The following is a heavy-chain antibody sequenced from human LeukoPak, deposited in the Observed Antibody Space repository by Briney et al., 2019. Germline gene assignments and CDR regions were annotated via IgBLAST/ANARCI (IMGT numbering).Heavy chain of an antibody. CDR3: ARGVIPYNWFDP. J-gene: IGHJ5*02. Sequence: SETLSLTCAVSGYSISSGYYWGWIRQPPWKGLEWIGSIYHSVSTYYNPSLKSRVTISGDTSKNQFSLKLSSVTAADTAVYYCARGVIPYNWFDPWGQGTLVTVSS. D-gene: IGHD3-22*01. CDR1: GYSISSGYY. CDR2: IYHSVST. V-gene: IGHV4-38-2*01.